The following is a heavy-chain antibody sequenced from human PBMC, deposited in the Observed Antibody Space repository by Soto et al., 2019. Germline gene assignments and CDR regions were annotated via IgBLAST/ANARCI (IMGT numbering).Heavy chain of an antibody. CDR2: ISSSSSYI. Sequence: GGSLRLSCAASGFTFSSYSMNWVRQAPGKGLEWVSSISSSSSYIYYADSVKGRFTISRDNAKNSLYLQMNSLRAEDTAVYYCARGQADDFWSGYYNGEAPGLYYYGMDVWGQGTTVTVSS. CDR1: GFTFSSYS. D-gene: IGHD3-3*01. J-gene: IGHJ6*02. CDR3: ARGQADDFWSGYYNGEAPGLYYYGMDV. V-gene: IGHV3-21*01.